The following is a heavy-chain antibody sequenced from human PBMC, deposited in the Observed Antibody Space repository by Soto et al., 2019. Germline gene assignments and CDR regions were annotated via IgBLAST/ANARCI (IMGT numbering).Heavy chain of an antibody. CDR1: GYTLTNYG. CDR3: VTDGPSNSGNLYAFDI. V-gene: IGHV1-18*04. D-gene: IGHD5-12*01. J-gene: IGHJ3*02. CDR2: VTPYKADT. Sequence: QAQLVQSGAEVKKSGASVRVSCKASGYTLTNYGVTWVRQAPGQGLEWLGRVTPYKADTNSAQNLQGRVTMATDTSTNTAYLELRSLRSDDTAVYFCVTDGPSNSGNLYAFDIWGQGTMVTVSA.